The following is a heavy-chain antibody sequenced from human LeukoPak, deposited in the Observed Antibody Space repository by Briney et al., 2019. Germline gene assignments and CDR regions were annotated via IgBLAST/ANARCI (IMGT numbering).Heavy chain of an antibody. J-gene: IGHJ4*02. CDR1: GGSVSNYY. D-gene: IGHD7-27*01. V-gene: IGHV4-59*02. CDR2: IYYTET. CDR3: ATRKLGNDY. Sequence: SETLSLTCTVSGGSVSNYYWSWIRQSPGKGLEWIGYIYYTETSYDPSLKSRVTISADTSKNQFSLKLYSVTAADTAVYYCATRKLGNDYWGQGTLVTVSS.